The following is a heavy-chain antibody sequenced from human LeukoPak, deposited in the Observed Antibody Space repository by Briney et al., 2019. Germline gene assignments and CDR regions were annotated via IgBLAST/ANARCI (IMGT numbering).Heavy chain of an antibody. CDR1: GFSFSSNW. CDR2: IKQDGSEK. J-gene: IGHJ6*02. V-gene: IGHV3-7*01. CDR3: ARDDRTYYYYGMDV. Sequence: GGSLRLSCAAPGFSFSSNWMGWVRQAPGKGLEWVAHIKQDGSEKYYVDSVKGRFTISRDNAKNSLYLQMNSLRAEDTAVYYCARDDRTYYYYGMDVWGQGTTVTVSS.